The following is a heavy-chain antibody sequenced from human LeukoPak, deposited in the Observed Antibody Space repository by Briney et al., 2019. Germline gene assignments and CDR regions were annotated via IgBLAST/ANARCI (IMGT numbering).Heavy chain of an antibody. CDR1: GFIFSNAW. D-gene: IGHD3-3*01. Sequence: PGGSLRLSCAASGFIFSNAWMTWVRQAPGKGLEWVGRIKSNTDGGTTDYAAPVEGRFTISRDDSKNTLYLQMNSLKTEDTAVYYCTTGGGLYYDFWSGYQHIDYWGQGTLVTVSS. V-gene: IGHV3-15*01. J-gene: IGHJ4*02. CDR3: TTGGGLYYDFWSGYQHIDY. CDR2: IKSNTDGGTT.